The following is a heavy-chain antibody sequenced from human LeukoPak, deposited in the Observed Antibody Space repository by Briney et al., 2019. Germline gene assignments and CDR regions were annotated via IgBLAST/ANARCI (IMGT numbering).Heavy chain of an antibody. D-gene: IGHD6-19*01. CDR3: ARDLRVAVAGTFDY. CDR1: GFTFDDYG. Sequence: GGSLRLSCAASGFTFDDYGMSWVRQAPGKGLEWLSGINWNGGSTGYADSVKGRFTISRDNAKNSLYLQMNSLRAEDTALYYCARDLRVAVAGTFDYWGQGTLVTVS. CDR2: INWNGGST. V-gene: IGHV3-20*04. J-gene: IGHJ4*02.